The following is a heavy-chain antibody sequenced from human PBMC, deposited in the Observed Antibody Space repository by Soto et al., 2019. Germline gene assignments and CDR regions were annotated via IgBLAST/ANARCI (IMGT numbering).Heavy chain of an antibody. D-gene: IGHD3-10*01. CDR1: GGSISSSSYY. V-gene: IGHV4-39*01. J-gene: IGHJ6*02. CDR2: IYYSGST. CDR3: ARPRLGESDPCYGMDV. Sequence: SETLSLTCTVSGGSISSSSYYWGWIRQPPGKGLEWIGSIYYSGSTYYNPSLKSRVTISVDTSKNQFSLKLSSVTAADTAVYYCARPRLGESDPCYGMDVWGQGTTDIVSS.